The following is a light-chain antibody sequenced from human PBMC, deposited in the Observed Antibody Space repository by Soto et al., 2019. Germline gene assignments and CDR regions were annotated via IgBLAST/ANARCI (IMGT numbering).Light chain of an antibody. CDR1: SSDVGSYNL. CDR2: EGS. Sequence: QSVLTQPASVSGSPGQSITISCTGTSSDVGSYNLVSWYQQHPGKAPKLMIYEGSKRATGVSNRFSGSKSANTASLTISGLQPEDEAEYYCCSYGVRSTYVFGGGTKLTVL. V-gene: IGLV2-23*01. CDR3: CSYGVRSTYV. J-gene: IGLJ3*02.